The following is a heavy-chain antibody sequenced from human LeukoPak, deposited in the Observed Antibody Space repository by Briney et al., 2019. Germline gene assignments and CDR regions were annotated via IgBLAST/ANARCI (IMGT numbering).Heavy chain of an antibody. D-gene: IGHD6-19*01. V-gene: IGHV3-7*01. CDR2: IKQDASEK. Sequence: SGGSLRLSRAASRFTFSSYWMSWVRQAPGKGLEWVANIKQDASEKYYVESVKGRFTISRDNAKNSLDLQMNSLRAEDTAVYYCARGGGWYATFTCFDYWGQGTLVTVSS. CDR1: RFTFSSYW. J-gene: IGHJ4*02. CDR3: ARGGGWYATFTCFDY.